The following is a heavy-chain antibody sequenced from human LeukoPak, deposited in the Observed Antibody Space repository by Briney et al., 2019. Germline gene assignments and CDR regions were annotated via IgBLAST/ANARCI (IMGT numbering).Heavy chain of an antibody. CDR2: ISSSGSTI. V-gene: IGHV3-11*01. Sequence: PGGSLRLSCAASGFTFSDYYMSWIRQAPGKGLEWVSYISSSGSTIYYADSVKGRFTISRDNAKNSLYLQMNSLRAEDTAVYYCARGLYSSSWYERTGGGGYWGQGTLVTVSS. J-gene: IGHJ4*02. CDR3: ARGLYSSSWYERTGGGGY. D-gene: IGHD6-13*01. CDR1: GFTFSDYY.